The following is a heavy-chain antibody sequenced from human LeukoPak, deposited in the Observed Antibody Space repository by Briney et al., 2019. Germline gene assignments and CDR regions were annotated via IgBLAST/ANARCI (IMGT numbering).Heavy chain of an antibody. CDR1: GYTFTSYA. CDR2: INAGNGNT. V-gene: IGHV1-3*01. Sequence: ASVKVSCKASGYTFTSYAMHWVRQAPGQRLEWMGWINAGNGNTKYSQKFQGRVTITRDTSASTAYMELSSLRSEDTAVYYCARDSQVGSPFDYWGQGTLVTVSS. D-gene: IGHD1-26*01. CDR3: ARDSQVGSPFDY. J-gene: IGHJ4*02.